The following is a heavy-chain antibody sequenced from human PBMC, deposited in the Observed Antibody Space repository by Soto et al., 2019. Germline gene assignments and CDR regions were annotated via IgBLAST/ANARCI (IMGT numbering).Heavy chain of an antibody. CDR2: ISAYNGNT. Sequence: GASVKVSCKASGYTFTSYGISWVRQAPGQGLEWMGWISAYNGNTNYAQKLQGRVTMTTDTSTSTAYMELRSLRSDDTAVYYCAREGRGSALLNYYYYGMDVWGQGTTVTVSS. CDR1: GYTFTSYG. J-gene: IGHJ6*02. CDR3: AREGRGSALLNYYYYGMDV. D-gene: IGHD2-15*01. V-gene: IGHV1-18*01.